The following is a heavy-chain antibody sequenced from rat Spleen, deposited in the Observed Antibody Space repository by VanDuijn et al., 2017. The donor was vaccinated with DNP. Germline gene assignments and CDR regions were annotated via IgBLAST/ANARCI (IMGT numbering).Heavy chain of an antibody. CDR3: TTGVVAY. D-gene: IGHD1-1*01. Sequence: EVQLVESGGGLVQPGGSLKLSCAASGFTFSDYYMAWVRQAPAKGLEWVATISYNGGTPYYRDSVKGRFTISRDNAKSTLYLQMDSLRSEDTATYYCTTGVVAYWGQGVTVTVSS. CDR1: GFTFSDYY. J-gene: IGHJ2*01. CDR2: ISYNGGTP. V-gene: IGHV5-20*01.